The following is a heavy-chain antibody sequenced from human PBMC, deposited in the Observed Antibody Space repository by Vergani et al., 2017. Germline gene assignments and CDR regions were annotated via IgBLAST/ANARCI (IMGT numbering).Heavy chain of an antibody. CDR1: GYTFTSYY. V-gene: IGHV1-46*03. CDR3: ARGGYYDSSGYYEHHDAFDI. J-gene: IGHJ3*02. D-gene: IGHD3-22*01. Sequence: QVQLVQSGAEVKKPGASVKVSCKASGYTFTSYYMHWVRQAPGQGLEWMGIINPSGGSTSYAQKLQGRVTMTTDTSTSTAYMELRSLRSEDTAVYYCARGGYYDSSGYYEHHDAFDIWGQGTMVTVSS. CDR2: INPSGGST.